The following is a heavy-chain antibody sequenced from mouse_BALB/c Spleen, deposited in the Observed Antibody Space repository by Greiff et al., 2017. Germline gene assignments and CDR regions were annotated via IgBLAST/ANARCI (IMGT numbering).Heavy chain of an antibody. V-gene: IGHV1S127*01. CDR2: IDPSDSYT. CDR3: LYYDYGFAY. D-gene: IGHD2-4*01. CDR1: GYTFTSYW. J-gene: IGHJ3*01. Sequence: VQLQQSGAELVKPGASVKMSCKASGYTFTSYWMHWVKQRPGQGLEWIGVIDPSDSYTSYNQKFKGKATLTVDTSSSTAYMQLSSLTSEDSAVYYCLYYDYGFAYWGQGTLVTVSA.